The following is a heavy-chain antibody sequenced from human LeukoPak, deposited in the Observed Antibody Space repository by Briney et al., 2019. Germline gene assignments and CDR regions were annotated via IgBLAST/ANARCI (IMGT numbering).Heavy chain of an antibody. V-gene: IGHV1-69*05. J-gene: IGHJ4*02. CDR3: ATYYYDSSGYYREYYFDY. CDR2: IIPIFGTA. CDR1: GGTFSSYA. Sequence: ASVKVSCKASGGTFSSYAISWVRQAPGQELEWMGGIIPIFGTANYAQKFQGRVTITTDESTSTAYMELSSLRSEDTAVYYCATYYYDSSGYYREYYFDYWGQGTLVTVSS. D-gene: IGHD3-22*01.